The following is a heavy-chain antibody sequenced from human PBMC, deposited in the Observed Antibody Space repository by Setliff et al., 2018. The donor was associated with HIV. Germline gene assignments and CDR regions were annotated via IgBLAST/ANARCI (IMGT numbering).Heavy chain of an antibody. Sequence: GASVKVSCKASGYTFPSYGISWVRQAPGQGLEWMGLISAYDGNTNYAQKFQGRVTITTDTSTSTAYMELRSLRSDDTAVYYCARENTYDSSGWGAFDIWGPGTMVTVSS. CDR1: GYTFPSYG. CDR2: ISAYDGNT. V-gene: IGHV1-18*01. CDR3: ARENTYDSSGWGAFDI. J-gene: IGHJ3*02. D-gene: IGHD3-22*01.